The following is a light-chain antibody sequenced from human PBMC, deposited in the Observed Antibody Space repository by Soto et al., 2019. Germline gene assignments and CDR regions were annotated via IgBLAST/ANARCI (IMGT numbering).Light chain of an antibody. Sequence: DIQMTQSPSSVSASVGDRVTITCRASQGISSWLVWYQQKTGRAPKLLIYAASSLQSGVPSRFSGSGSGTDFTLTISSLQTEDRATYYCQHANSFPLTFGGGTKVEIK. V-gene: IGKV1-12*01. CDR1: QGISSW. CDR3: QHANSFPLT. CDR2: AAS. J-gene: IGKJ4*01.